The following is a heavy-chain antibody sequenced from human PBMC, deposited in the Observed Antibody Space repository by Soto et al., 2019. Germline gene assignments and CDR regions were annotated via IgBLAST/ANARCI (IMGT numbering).Heavy chain of an antibody. CDR3: AGVSGRLERNSDIDY. Sequence: EVQLVESGGGLVKPGGSLRLSCAASGFTFSTYSMNWVRQAPGKWLEWVSSICPISEYIYYSDSLRGRFTISRDNAKNSLYLEIKSLRAEDTAVYYCAGVSGRLERNSDIDYWGQGILVTVAS. J-gene: IGHJ4*02. D-gene: IGHD1-1*01. CDR1: GFTFSTYS. CDR2: ICPISEYI. V-gene: IGHV3-21*03.